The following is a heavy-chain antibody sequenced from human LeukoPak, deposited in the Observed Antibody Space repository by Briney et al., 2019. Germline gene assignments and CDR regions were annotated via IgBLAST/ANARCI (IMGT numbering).Heavy chain of an antibody. CDR3: ARSVEAARPYYFDY. J-gene: IGHJ4*02. CDR2: INPDGGNT. D-gene: IGHD6-6*01. V-gene: IGHV1-46*01. Sequence: ASVKVSCKASGYTFTNSYIHWVRQAPGQVLEWMGLINPDGGNTNYAQNFQGRDTLTRDTSTSTAYMELRSLRSDDTAVYYCARSVEAARPYYFDYWGQGTLVTVSS. CDR1: GYTFTNSY.